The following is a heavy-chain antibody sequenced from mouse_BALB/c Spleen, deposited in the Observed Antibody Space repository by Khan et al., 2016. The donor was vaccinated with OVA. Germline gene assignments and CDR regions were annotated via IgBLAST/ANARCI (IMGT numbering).Heavy chain of an antibody. D-gene: IGHD6-1*01. Sequence: QIQLVQSGPELKKPGETVKISCKASGYTFTNYGMNWVKQAPGKGLKWMGWINTYTGEPTYTDDFKGRFAFSLETSASTAYLQINNLKNEDMATXFCARGGSYWYFDVWGAGTTVTVSS. CDR1: GYTFTNYG. V-gene: IGHV9-1*02. J-gene: IGHJ1*01. CDR3: ARGGSYWYFDV. CDR2: INTYTGEP.